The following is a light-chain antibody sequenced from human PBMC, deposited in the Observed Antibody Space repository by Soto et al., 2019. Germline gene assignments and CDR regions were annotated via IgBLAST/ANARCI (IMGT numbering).Light chain of an antibody. V-gene: IGLV2-14*01. Sequence: QSALTQPASVSGSPGQSITISCTGTSSDVGAYNYVSWYQQHPGKAPKLMIYDVSNRPSGVSNRFSGSKSGNTASLTISGLQAEDKADYYCSSYTSSSTPYVFGTGTKVTVL. CDR1: SSDVGAYNY. J-gene: IGLJ1*01. CDR2: DVS. CDR3: SSYTSSSTPYV.